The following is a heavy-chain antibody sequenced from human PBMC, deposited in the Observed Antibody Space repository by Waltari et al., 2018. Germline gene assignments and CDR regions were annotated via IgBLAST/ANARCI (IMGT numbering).Heavy chain of an antibody. D-gene: IGHD2-2*01. CDR2: MSDSGTA. J-gene: IGHJ6*03. CDR3: AEPDGYYYCYLDV. CDR1: GGSVTSGTSF. V-gene: IGHV4-30-4*01. Sequence: QVQLQQSDPGLVKPSQSLSLSCRVSGGSVTSGTSFWTRIRQPPGKGLEWIGSMSDSGTAHYNPAHKSRVSRSLDTSENKFSLNLSSVTAADTVVYCGAEPDGYYYCYLDVWGKGTTVTVSS.